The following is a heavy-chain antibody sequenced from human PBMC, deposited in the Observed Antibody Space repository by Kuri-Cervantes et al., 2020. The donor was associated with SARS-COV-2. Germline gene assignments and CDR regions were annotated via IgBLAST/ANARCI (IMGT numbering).Heavy chain of an antibody. Sequence: GGSLRLSCAASGFTFSSYAMSWVRQAPGKGLEWVSAISGSGGSTYYADSVKGRFTISRDNSKNTLYLQMNSLRAEDTAVYYCAKDAPGPSYYYYGMDVWGQGTTVTVSS. CDR2: ISGSGGST. J-gene: IGHJ6*02. CDR1: GFTFSSYA. V-gene: IGHV3-23*01. CDR3: AKDAPGPSYYYYGMDV. D-gene: IGHD1-14*01.